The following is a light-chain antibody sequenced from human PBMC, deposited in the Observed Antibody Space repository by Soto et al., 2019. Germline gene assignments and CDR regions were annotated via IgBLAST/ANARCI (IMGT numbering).Light chain of an antibody. J-gene: IGKJ1*01. CDR2: RTS. Sequence: EIVMTQSPATLSVSPGERATLSCRASQSISSNLAWYQQKPGQAPRLLMFRTSSRATGFPARFSGSGSGTDFTLIISSLEPEDFAFYYCQQGNTWPWTFGQGTKVDIK. CDR3: QQGNTWPWT. CDR1: QSISSN. V-gene: IGKV3-15*01.